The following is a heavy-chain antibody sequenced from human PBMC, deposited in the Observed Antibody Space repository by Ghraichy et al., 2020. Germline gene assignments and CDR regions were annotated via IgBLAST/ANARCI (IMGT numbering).Heavy chain of an antibody. CDR2: IYSGGRGSI. Sequence: GGSLRLSCATSGFTVSSNYMSWVRQAPGKGLEWVSVIYSGGRGSIYYADSVKGRFTISRDNSKNTLYLQMNSLRAEDTAVYYCARVGSSSWTNWFDPWGQGTLVTVSS. J-gene: IGHJ5*02. CDR1: GFTVSSNY. D-gene: IGHD6-13*01. V-gene: IGHV3-53*01. CDR3: ARVGSSSWTNWFDP.